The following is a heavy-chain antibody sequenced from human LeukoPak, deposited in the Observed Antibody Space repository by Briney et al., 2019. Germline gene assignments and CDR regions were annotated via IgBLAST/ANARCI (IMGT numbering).Heavy chain of an antibody. CDR1: GFTFSSYG. CDR3: AKDRIAVAGIFDY. V-gene: IGHV3-30*18. CDR2: ISYDGSNK. Sequence: GVSLRLSCAASGFTFSSYGMHWVRQAPGKGLEWVAVISYDGSNKYYADSVKGRFTISRDNSKNTLYLQMNSLRAEDTAVYYCAKDRIAVAGIFDYWGQGTLVTVSS. J-gene: IGHJ4*02. D-gene: IGHD6-19*01.